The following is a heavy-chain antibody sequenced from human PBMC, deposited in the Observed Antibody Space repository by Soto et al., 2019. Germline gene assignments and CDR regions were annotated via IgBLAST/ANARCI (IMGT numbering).Heavy chain of an antibody. CDR2: ISSSSSYI. CDR1: GFTFSSYS. J-gene: IGHJ4*02. V-gene: IGHV3-21*01. D-gene: IGHD3-22*01. Sequence: EVQLVESGGGLVKPGGSLRLSCAASGFTFSSYSMNWVRQAPGKGLEWVSSISSSSSYIYYADSVKGRFTISRDNAKNSLYLQMNSLRAEDTAVYYCARDIVDSSGYYMTFDYWGQGTLVTVSS. CDR3: ARDIVDSSGYYMTFDY.